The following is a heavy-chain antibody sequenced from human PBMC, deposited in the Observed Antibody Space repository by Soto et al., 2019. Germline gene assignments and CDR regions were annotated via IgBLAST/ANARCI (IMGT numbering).Heavy chain of an antibody. CDR3: AREYCSSTSCLNWFDP. Sequence: LRLSCAASGVSFSRCAMNCYRQAPGKGLEWVSSISSSSSTIYYADSVKGRFTISRDNAKNSLYLQMNSLRAEDTAVYYCAREYCSSTSCLNWFDPWGQGTLVTVS. J-gene: IGHJ5*02. V-gene: IGHV3-48*01. CDR1: GVSFSRCA. D-gene: IGHD2-2*01. CDR2: ISSSSSTI.